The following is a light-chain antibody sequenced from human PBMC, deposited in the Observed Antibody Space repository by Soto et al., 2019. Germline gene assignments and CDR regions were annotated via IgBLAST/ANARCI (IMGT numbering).Light chain of an antibody. CDR3: QQYYSTPLT. CDR2: WAS. V-gene: IGKV4-1*01. Sequence: DIVMTQSPDSLTVSLGERATINCKSSQSVLYSSNNKNYLAWYQQKPGQPPNLLIYWASTRESGVPHRFSGSGSGTDFTLTISSLQAEDVAVYYCQQYYSTPLTFGGGNKVEIK. CDR1: QSVLYSSNNKNY. J-gene: IGKJ4*01.